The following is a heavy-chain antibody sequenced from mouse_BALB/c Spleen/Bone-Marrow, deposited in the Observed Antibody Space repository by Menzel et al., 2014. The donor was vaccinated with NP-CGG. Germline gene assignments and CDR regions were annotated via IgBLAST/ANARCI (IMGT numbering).Heavy chain of an antibody. CDR2: IRHKAKGYTS. D-gene: IGHD2-4*01. CDR3: ARDINYDIYWYFDV. CDR1: GFTFTDYY. J-gene: IGHJ1*01. V-gene: IGHV7-3*02. Sequence: EVQLVESGGGLVQLGGSLILSCAPSGFTFTDYYMSWVRQPPGKALEWLGFIRHKAKGYTSENSASVKGRFTISRDNSQSIRYFQMNTLRAEDSATYYCARDINYDIYWYFDVWGAGTTVTVSS.